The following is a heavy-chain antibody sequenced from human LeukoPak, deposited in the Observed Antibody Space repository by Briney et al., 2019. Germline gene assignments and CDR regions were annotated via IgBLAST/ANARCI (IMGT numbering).Heavy chain of an antibody. CDR3: AKRGANYWNDY. D-gene: IGHD1-1*01. CDR1: GFTFSSYA. Sequence: PGGSLRLSCVASGFTFSSYAMTWVRQGPGKGLEWVSVISGSGDTTLYADPVKGRFTISRDNSKNTLSLQMNSLRPEDTAVYFCAKRGANYWNDYWGQGTLVTVSS. J-gene: IGHJ4*02. V-gene: IGHV3-23*01. CDR2: ISGSGDTT.